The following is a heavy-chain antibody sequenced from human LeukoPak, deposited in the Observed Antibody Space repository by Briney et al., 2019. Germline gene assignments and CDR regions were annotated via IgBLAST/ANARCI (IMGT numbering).Heavy chain of an antibody. D-gene: IGHD2-21*02. J-gene: IGHJ4*02. V-gene: IGHV1-69*04. Sequence: SVKVSCKASGGTFNSYPINWVRQAPGQGLEWLGRIIPILGMPNSTQRFQGRVTFTADKSTGTAYMELTSLTSEDTAVYYCATGPGDHGDCWGQGTLVTVSS. CDR1: GGTFNSYP. CDR3: ATGPGDHGDC. CDR2: IIPILGMP.